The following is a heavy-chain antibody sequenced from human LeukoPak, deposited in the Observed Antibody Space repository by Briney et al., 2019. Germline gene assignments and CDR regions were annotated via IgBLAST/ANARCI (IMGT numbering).Heavy chain of an antibody. J-gene: IGHJ4*02. CDR3: ARDAEAADY. D-gene: IGHD6-13*01. CDR2: ISSSSSYI. Sequence: PGGSLRLSCAASGFTFSSYSMNWVRQAPGKGLEWVSSISSSSSYIYYEDSVKGRFTISRDNAKNSLYLQMNSLRAEDTAVYYCARDAEAADYWGQGTLVTVSS. V-gene: IGHV3-21*01. CDR1: GFTFSSYS.